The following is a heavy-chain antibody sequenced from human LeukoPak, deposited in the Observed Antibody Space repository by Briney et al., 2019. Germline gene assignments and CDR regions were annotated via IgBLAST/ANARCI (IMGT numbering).Heavy chain of an antibody. CDR3: ARGRGIGA. Sequence: GGSLRLSCAASGFTFSGFWMSWVREAPGKGLEWVANINVDGSEKYYVDSVKGRCTISRDNAKKSLSLQMNSLRAEDMGVYYCARGRGIGAWGQGTTVTVSS. V-gene: IGHV3-7*01. CDR1: GFTFSGFW. J-gene: IGHJ6*02. CDR2: INVDGSEK.